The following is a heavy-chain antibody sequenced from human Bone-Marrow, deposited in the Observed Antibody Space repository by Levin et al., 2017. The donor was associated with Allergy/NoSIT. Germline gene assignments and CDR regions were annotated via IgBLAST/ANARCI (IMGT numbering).Heavy chain of an antibody. CDR2: IRYDAFNK. D-gene: IGHD3-22*01. CDR1: GFTFSSYG. CDR3: AKNFHDSSGFSYYFDY. Sequence: PGGSLRLSCVASGFTFSSYGIHWVRQAPGKGLEWIAFIRYDAFNKFYADSVKGRFTVSRDNSKNTVYLQMDSLRPEDTAVYYCAKNFHDSSGFSYYFDYWGQGSLVTVSS. J-gene: IGHJ4*02. V-gene: IGHV3-30*02.